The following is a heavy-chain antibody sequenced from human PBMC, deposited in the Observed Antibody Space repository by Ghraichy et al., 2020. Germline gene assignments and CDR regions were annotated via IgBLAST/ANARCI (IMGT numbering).Heavy chain of an antibody. CDR3: ARDMFGSGTTN. V-gene: IGHV4-4*07. Sequence: SETLSLTCTVSGESFETNYWSWIRQSAEKTLEWIGRISGSGSAKYNPSFKTRVTMSVDPSKNQFFLNVNSVTAADTAIYYCARDMFGSGTTNWGQRILVSVSS. J-gene: IGHJ4*02. D-gene: IGHD3-10*01. CDR1: GESFETNY. CDR2: ISGSGSA.